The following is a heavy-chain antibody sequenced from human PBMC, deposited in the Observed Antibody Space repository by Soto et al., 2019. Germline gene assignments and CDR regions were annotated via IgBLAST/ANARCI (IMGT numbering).Heavy chain of an antibody. Sequence: GESLKISCKAPVYSFTTSWIGWVRQKPGKGLEWMGVIFPGDSDTRYSPSFEGHVSISADKSITSAFLEWSSLKPSDTAIYYCAAGSDYGGAFLYWGQGSLVTVSS. CDR1: VYSFTTSW. V-gene: IGHV5-51*01. CDR3: AAGSDYGGAFLY. CDR2: IFPGDSDT. D-gene: IGHD6-25*01. J-gene: IGHJ4*02.